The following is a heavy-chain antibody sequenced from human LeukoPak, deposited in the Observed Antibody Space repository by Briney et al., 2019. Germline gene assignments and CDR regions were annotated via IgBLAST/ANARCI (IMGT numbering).Heavy chain of an antibody. CDR3: AKDLDYGENWFDP. Sequence: GGSLRLSCVDSGFILRRHWMYWVRQAPGKGLEWVSAISGSGGSTYYADSVKGRFTISRDNSKNTLYLQMNSLRAEDTAVYYCAKDLDYGENWFDPWGQGTLVTVSS. CDR2: ISGSGGST. J-gene: IGHJ5*02. CDR1: GFILRRHW. D-gene: IGHD4-17*01. V-gene: IGHV3-23*01.